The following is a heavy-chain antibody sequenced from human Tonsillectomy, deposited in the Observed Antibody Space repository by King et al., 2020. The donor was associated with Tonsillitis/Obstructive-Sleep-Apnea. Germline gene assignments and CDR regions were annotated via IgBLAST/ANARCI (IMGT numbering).Heavy chain of an antibody. Sequence: VQLVESGGGLVQPGGSLRLSCAASGFTFSSYSMNWVRQAPGKGLEWVSYISSSSSIIYYADSVKGRFTISRDNAKNSLNLQMNSLRDEDTAVYYCAIPLGYCSSSSCEGGYYYYYMDVWGKGTTVTVSS. V-gene: IGHV3-48*02. CDR1: GFTFSSYS. CDR2: ISSSSSII. D-gene: IGHD2-2*01. J-gene: IGHJ6*03. CDR3: AIPLGYCSSSSCEGGYYYYYMDV.